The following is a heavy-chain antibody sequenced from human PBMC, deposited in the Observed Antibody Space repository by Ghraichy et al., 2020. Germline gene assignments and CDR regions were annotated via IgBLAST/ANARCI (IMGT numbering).Heavy chain of an antibody. Sequence: GGSLRLSCAASGLTFSSYAMNWVRQAPGKGLEWVSYISRSSSAIYYADSVKGRFTIYRDNAKNSLYLQMNSLRDEDTAVYYCATYCIIVVCYDYWGQGTLVTVSS. CDR3: ATYCIIVVCYDY. V-gene: IGHV3-48*02. J-gene: IGHJ4*02. CDR1: GLTFSSYA. CDR2: ISRSSSAI. D-gene: IGHD2-8*01.